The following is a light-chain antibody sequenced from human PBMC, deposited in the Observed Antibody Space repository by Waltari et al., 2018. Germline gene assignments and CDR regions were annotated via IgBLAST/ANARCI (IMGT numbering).Light chain of an antibody. CDR1: QSISTY. CDR2: AAS. V-gene: IGKV1-39*01. CDR3: QQTNATPWT. J-gene: IGKJ1*01. Sequence: DIQMTQSPSSLSASVGARVTITCRASQSISTYLSWYQQRPGKAPKLLIYAASSLQSGVPSRLSGSGSGTDFTLTISSLQPEDFATYYCQQTNATPWTFGRGTRVEIK.